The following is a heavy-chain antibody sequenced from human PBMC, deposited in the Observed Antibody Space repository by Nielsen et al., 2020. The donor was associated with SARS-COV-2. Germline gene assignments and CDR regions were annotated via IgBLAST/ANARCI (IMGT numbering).Heavy chain of an antibody. V-gene: IGHV4-4*02. Sequence: SETLSLTCAVSGGSISSSNWWSWVRQPPGKGLEWIGEIYHSGSTNYNPSLKSRVTMSVDTSKNQFSLKLSSVAAADTAVYYCARRGSSSGSNWFDPWGQGTLVTVSS. D-gene: IGHD3-22*01. CDR2: IYHSGST. J-gene: IGHJ5*02. CDR1: GGSISSSNW. CDR3: ARRGSSSGSNWFDP.